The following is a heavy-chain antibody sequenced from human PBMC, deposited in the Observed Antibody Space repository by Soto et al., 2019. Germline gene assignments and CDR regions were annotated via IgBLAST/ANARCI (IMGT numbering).Heavy chain of an antibody. CDR1: GDSFNNRSYY. J-gene: IGHJ4*02. Sequence: CENLSLTCSVTGDSFNNRSYYWGWIRHPPGKGLEWIGSIYYSGGTYNNPSLKSRVYMSVDTSKSQFSLKLRSVTAAETDLYYCARQRTSVVTQASFDSWGQRSLVTVSS. D-gene: IGHD2-21*02. CDR3: ARQRTSVVTQASFDS. CDR2: IYYSGGT. V-gene: IGHV4-39*01.